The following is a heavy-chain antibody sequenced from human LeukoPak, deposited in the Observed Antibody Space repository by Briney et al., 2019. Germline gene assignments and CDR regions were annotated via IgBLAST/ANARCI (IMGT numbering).Heavy chain of an antibody. Sequence: GASVKVFCKASGGTFSRYAQSGVREAPGQGLEWMGRIIPILALANDTQTFHGSSTITSAKSTSTAYMEPTSLRSDDTAVYYCARVLSTIVRRVVAEQFGFDYWGQGTLVTVSS. CDR1: GGTFSRYA. CDR3: ARVLSTIVRRVVAEQFGFDY. V-gene: IGHV1-69*04. D-gene: IGHD3-10*01. CDR2: IIPILALA. J-gene: IGHJ4*02.